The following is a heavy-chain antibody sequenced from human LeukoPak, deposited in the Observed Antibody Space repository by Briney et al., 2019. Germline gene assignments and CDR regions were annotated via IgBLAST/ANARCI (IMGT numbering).Heavy chain of an antibody. V-gene: IGHV5-51*01. Sequence: GESLKISCKGSEYIFSYYWVGWVRQMPGKGLEWMGIIYPGDSDTRYSSSFQGQVTISADKSISTAYLQWSSLKASDTAMYYCAIRRGSLGAFDMWGQGTMVTVSS. CDR3: AIRRGSLGAFDM. CDR1: EYIFSYYW. CDR2: IYPGDSDT. J-gene: IGHJ3*02.